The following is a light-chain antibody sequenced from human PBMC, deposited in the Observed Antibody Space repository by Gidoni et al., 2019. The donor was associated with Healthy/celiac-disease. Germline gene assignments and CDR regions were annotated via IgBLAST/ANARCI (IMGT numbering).Light chain of an antibody. V-gene: IGLV3-1*01. CDR2: QES. CDR1: NLGDKY. Sequence: SYELTPPPSVSVSPGQTASIPCSGDNLGDKYACWYQQKPGQSPVLVIYQESKRPSGIPERFSGSNSGNTATLTISGTQAMDEADYYCQAWDSSTAVVFGGGTKLTVL. CDR3: QAWDSSTAVV. J-gene: IGLJ2*01.